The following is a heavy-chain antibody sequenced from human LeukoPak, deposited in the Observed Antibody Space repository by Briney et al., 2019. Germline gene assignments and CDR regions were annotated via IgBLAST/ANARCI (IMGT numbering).Heavy chain of an antibody. J-gene: IGHJ4*02. D-gene: IGHD5-18*01. CDR2: IYSGGST. Sequence: GGSLRHSCAASGFTVSSNYMSWVRQAPGKGLEGVAVIYSGGSTYYADSVKGRFTISRDNSKNTLYLQMNSLRAEDTAVYYCAREGRYSYGFNYWGQGTLVTVSS. CDR1: GFTVSSNY. V-gene: IGHV3-53*01. CDR3: AREGRYSYGFNY.